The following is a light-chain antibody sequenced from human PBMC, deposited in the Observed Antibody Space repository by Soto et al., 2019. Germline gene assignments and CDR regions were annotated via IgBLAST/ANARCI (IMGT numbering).Light chain of an antibody. Sequence: QSVLTQPPSVSAAPGQKVTISCSGSSSNIGNNYVSWYQQLPGTAPKLLIYENNKRPSGIPDRFSGSKSGTSATLGITVLQTGDEADYYCGTWDSSLSALWVFGGGTKLTVL. CDR2: ENN. CDR1: SSNIGNNY. V-gene: IGLV1-51*02. J-gene: IGLJ3*02. CDR3: GTWDSSLSALWV.